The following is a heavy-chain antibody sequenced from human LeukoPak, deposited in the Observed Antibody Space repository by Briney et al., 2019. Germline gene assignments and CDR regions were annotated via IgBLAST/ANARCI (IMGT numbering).Heavy chain of an antibody. D-gene: IGHD6-6*01. CDR1: GYTFSSYG. CDR2: ISAYNGNT. J-gene: IGHJ4*02. Sequence: GVSVKVSCKASGYTFSSYGISWVRKAPGQGLEWMGWISAYNGNTNYAQKFQGRVTMTTDTSTSTAYMELRSLRSDDTAVYYCARDIIEYSSSSASGYWGQGTLVTVSS. V-gene: IGHV1-18*01. CDR3: ARDIIEYSSSSASGY.